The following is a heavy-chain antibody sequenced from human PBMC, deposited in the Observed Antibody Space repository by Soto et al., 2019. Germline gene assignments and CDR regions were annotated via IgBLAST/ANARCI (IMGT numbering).Heavy chain of an antibody. CDR1: GYTFSSYG. CDR3: ARYDGRKDYGLDV. CDR2: ISGDNGDT. D-gene: IGHD3-3*01. V-gene: IGHV1-18*01. J-gene: IGHJ6*02. Sequence: QLVQSRPELKKPGASVRVSCTASGYTFSSYGISWVRQAPGQGLEWMAWISGDNGDTNYAQNFQGRLTMTTDTSTSTVYMELRSLRSDDTAVYYCARYDGRKDYGLDVWDQGTPVTVSS.